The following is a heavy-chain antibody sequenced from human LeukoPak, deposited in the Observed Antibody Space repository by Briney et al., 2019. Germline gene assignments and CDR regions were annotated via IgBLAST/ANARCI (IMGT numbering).Heavy chain of an antibody. J-gene: IGHJ4*02. D-gene: IGHD1-1*01. V-gene: IGHV4-61*02. CDR3: ARDISRWNELDS. CDR1: GGSISSSSYY. CDR2: IYSSGST. Sequence: PSETLSLTCTVSGGSISSSSYYWGWIRQPAGKGLEWIGRIYSSGSTDYNPSLKSRVTISVDTTKNRFSLNLSSLTAADTAVYYCARDISRWNELDSWGQGTLVTVSS.